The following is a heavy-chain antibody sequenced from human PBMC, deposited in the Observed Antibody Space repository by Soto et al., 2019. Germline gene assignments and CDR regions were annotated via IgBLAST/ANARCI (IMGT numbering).Heavy chain of an antibody. CDR3: ARDMGFGLSDY. J-gene: IGHJ4*02. Sequence: QVQLVQSGAEEKKPGASVKVSCKASGCTFTSYAMHWVRQAPGQRLEWMGWINAGNGNTKYSQKFQGRVTITRDTSASTAYMELSSLRSEDTAVYYCARDMGFGLSDYWGQGTLVTVSS. CDR1: GCTFTSYA. CDR2: INAGNGNT. V-gene: IGHV1-3*05. D-gene: IGHD3-10*01.